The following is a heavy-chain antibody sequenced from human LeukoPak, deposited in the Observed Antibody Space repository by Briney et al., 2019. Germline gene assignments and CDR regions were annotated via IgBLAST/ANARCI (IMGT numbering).Heavy chain of an antibody. Sequence: GGSLRLSCAASGFTFSNAWMSWVRQAPGKGLEWVGRIKSKTDGGTTDYAAPVKGRFTISRDDSKNTLYLQMNSLKTEDTAVYYCTTQGPGLRWPLGDYWGQGTLVTVSS. V-gene: IGHV3-15*01. CDR1: GFTFSNAW. J-gene: IGHJ4*02. CDR2: IKSKTDGGTT. CDR3: TTQGPGLRWPLGDY. D-gene: IGHD4-23*01.